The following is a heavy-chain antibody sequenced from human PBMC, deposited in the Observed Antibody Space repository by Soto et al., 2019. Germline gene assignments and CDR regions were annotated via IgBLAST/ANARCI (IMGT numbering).Heavy chain of an antibody. CDR1: GFTFSSYA. CDR2: IGGSGGVT. V-gene: IGHV3-23*01. D-gene: IGHD5-18*01. Sequence: EVQLLESGGGLVQPGGSLRLSCAASGFTFSSYAMSWVRQAPGKGLEWVSAIGGSGGVTYYADSVKGRFTISRDNSKNTLYLQMNSLRAEDTAVYYCAKELGYTYGQDYWGQGTLVTVSS. CDR3: AKELGYTYGQDY. J-gene: IGHJ4*02.